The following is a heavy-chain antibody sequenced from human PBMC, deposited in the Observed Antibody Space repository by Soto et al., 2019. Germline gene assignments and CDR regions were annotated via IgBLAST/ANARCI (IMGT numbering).Heavy chain of an antibody. CDR2: IIPIFGTA. V-gene: IGHV1-69*01. CDR3: ARWDPGNYYYYGMDV. D-gene: IGHD1-26*01. CDR1: GGTFSSYA. J-gene: IGHJ6*02. Sequence: QVQLVQSGAEVKKPGSSVKVSCKASGGTFSSYAISWVRQAPGQGLEWMGGIIPIFGTANYAQKFQGRVTITADESTSTAYRERSSLRSEDTAVYYCARWDPGNYYYYGMDVWGQGTTVTVSS.